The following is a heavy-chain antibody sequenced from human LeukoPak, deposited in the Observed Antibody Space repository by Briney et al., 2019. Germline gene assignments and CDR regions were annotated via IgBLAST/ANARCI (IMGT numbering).Heavy chain of an antibody. CDR2: TYYRSKWYN. CDR3: VRTLGYGIDV. CDR1: GDSVSSNSAA. D-gene: IGHD7-27*01. Sequence: SQTLSLTCGISGDSVSSNSAAWIWIRQSPSRGLEWLARTYYRSKWYNDYAVSVQSRITINSDTSRNQFSLQLNSVTSEDTAVYYCVRTLGYGIDVWGRGTAVTVSS. V-gene: IGHV6-1*01. J-gene: IGHJ6*02.